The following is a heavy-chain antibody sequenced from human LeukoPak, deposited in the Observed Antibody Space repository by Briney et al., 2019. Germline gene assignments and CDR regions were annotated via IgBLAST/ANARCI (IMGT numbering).Heavy chain of an antibody. CDR2: IYYSGST. J-gene: IGHJ5*02. CDR3: ARVELEGYCSSTSCSVWFDP. Sequence: SETLSLTCTVSGGSISSSSYYWGRIRQPPGKGLEWIGSIYYSGSTYYNPSLKSRVTISVDTSKNQFSLKLSSVTAADTAVYYCARVELEGYCSSTSCSVWFDPWGQGALVTVSS. CDR1: GGSISSSSYY. D-gene: IGHD2-2*01. V-gene: IGHV4-39*01.